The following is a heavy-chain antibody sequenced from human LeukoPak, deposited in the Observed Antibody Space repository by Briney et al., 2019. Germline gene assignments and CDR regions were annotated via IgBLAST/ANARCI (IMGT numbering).Heavy chain of an antibody. CDR1: GFTFSSYA. J-gene: IGHJ4*02. D-gene: IGHD1-26*01. CDR2: ISGSGGST. Sequence: GGSLRLSCAASGFTFSSYAMSWVRQAPGKGLEWVSAISGSGGSTYYADSGKGRLTISRENSKNTLYLQMNSLRAEDTAVYYCAKVSRLSGSYCGFDYWGQGTLVTVSS. CDR3: AKVSRLSGSYCGFDY. V-gene: IGHV3-23*01.